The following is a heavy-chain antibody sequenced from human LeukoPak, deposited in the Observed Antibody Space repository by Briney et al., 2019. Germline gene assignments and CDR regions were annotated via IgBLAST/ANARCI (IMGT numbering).Heavy chain of an antibody. CDR1: GYTFSIYW. D-gene: IGHD6-13*01. CDR2: IYVGDSDT. CDR3: ARIAAAGRDYYYYYYMDV. J-gene: IGHJ6*03. V-gene: IGHV5-51*01. Sequence: GESLKISCKGSGYTFSIYWIAWVRQMPGKGLEWMGIIYVGDSDTRYSPPFQGQVTISADKSISTAYLQWSSLKASDSAMYYCARIAAAGRDYYYYYYMDVWGKGTTVTVSS.